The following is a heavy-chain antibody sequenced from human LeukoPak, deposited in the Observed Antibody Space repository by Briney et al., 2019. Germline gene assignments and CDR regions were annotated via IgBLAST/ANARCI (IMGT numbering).Heavy chain of an antibody. V-gene: IGHV3-74*01. CDR2: INSDGGTT. J-gene: IGHJ4*02. CDR1: GFTFSSYW. CDR3: ARPGKGFDC. Sequence: GGSLRLSCAASGFTFSSYWMHWVRQAPGKGLVWVSRINSDGGTTSYADSVKGRFTISRDNAKNTLFLQMNSLRAEDTAVYYCARPGKGFDCWGQGTLVTVSS.